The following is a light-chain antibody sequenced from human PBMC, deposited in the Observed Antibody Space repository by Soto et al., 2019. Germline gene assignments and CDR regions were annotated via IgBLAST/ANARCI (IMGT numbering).Light chain of an antibody. J-gene: IGKJ2*01. Sequence: DIVMTQSPDSLAVSLGERATINCKSSQSVLYSSNNKNYLAWYQQKPGQPPNLLIYWASTRESGVTDRFSGSGSGTDFTITISNLQAEDVAVYYCQQYYSTPYTFGQGTKLEIK. CDR1: QSVLYSSNNKNY. CDR2: WAS. V-gene: IGKV4-1*01. CDR3: QQYYSTPYT.